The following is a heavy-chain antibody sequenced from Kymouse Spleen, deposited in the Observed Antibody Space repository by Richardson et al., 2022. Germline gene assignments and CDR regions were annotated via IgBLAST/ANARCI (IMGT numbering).Heavy chain of an antibody. Sequence: QVQLVESGGGVVQPGRSLRLSCAASGFTFSSYGMHWVRQAPGKGLEWVAVIWYDGSNKYYADSVKGRFTISRDNSKNTLYLQMNSLRAEDTAVYYCARDRVQLERHTYYYYGMDVWGQGTTVTVSS. CDR3: ARDRVQLERHTYYYYGMDV. V-gene: IGHV3-33*01. J-gene: IGHJ6*02. D-gene: IGHD1-1*01. CDR2: IWYDGSNK. CDR1: GFTFSSYG.